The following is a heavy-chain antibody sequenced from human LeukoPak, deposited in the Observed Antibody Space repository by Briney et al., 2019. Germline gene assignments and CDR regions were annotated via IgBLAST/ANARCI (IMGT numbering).Heavy chain of an antibody. J-gene: IGHJ4*02. CDR1: GFTFSSYS. CDR3: ARGKGVATITGILFDY. CDR2: ISSSGSTI. Sequence: GSLRLSCAASGFTFSSYSMNWVRQAPGKGLEWVSYISSSGSTIYYADSVKGRFTISRDNAKNSLYLQMNSLRAEDTAVYYCARGKGVATITGILFDYWGQGTLVTVSS. D-gene: IGHD5-12*01. V-gene: IGHV3-48*04.